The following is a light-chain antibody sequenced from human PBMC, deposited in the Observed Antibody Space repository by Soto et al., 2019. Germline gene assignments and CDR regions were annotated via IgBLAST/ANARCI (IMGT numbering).Light chain of an antibody. Sequence: QSALTQPASGSGSPGQSISISCTGTSSDVGGAYNYVSWYQHHPDKAPKLVIFDVNNRPSGVSNRFSGSKSGNTASLTISGLQAEDEADYYCCSYTSTSTYVFGTGTNVTVL. J-gene: IGLJ1*01. CDR1: SSDVGGAYNY. CDR2: DVN. CDR3: CSYTSTSTYV. V-gene: IGLV2-14*03.